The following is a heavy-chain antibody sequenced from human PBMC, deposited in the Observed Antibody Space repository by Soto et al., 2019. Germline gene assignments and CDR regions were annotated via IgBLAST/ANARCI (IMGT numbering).Heavy chain of an antibody. CDR1: GYTFTCYC. J-gene: IGHJ6*02. D-gene: IGHD6-19*01. CDR2: ISAYNGNT. CDR3: ARSYSSGWEPRGYYYYYYGMDV. Sequence: ASVKVSCKASGYTFTCYCISWVREAPGQGLEWMGWISAYNGNTNYAQKLQGRVTMTTDTSTSTAYMELRSLRSDDTAVYYCARSYSSGWEPRGYYYYYYGMDVWGQGTTVTVSS. V-gene: IGHV1-18*01.